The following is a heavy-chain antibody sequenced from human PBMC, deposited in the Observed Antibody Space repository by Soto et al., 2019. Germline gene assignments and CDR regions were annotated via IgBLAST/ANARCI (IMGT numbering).Heavy chain of an antibody. CDR2: VSHDGRNT. CDR1: GFTFSDYA. V-gene: IGHV3-30*18. Sequence: VQLVESGGGVVQPGRSLRLSCAASGFTFSDYAMHWVRQAPGKGLEWVAVVSHDGRNTHYADSVKGRFTISRDSSKNTVSLEMTSLRAEAKAVYYGAKGGRQWLVTSDFNYWGQGALVTVSS. D-gene: IGHD6-19*01. J-gene: IGHJ4*02. CDR3: AKGGRQWLVTSDFNY.